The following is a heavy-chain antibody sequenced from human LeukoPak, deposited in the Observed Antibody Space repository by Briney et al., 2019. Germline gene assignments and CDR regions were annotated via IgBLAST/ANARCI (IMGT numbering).Heavy chain of an antibody. V-gene: IGHV3-74*03. J-gene: IGHJ4*02. CDR3: ARGGPGAYFDC. CDR1: GFTFSTYW. D-gene: IGHD1-14*01. CDR2: INGDGRGT. Sequence: PGGSLRLSCVVSGFTFSTYWMHWVRQAPGKGLVWVSRINGDGRGTTYGDSVKGRFTISRDNAKNTLFLQMNSLRAEDTAVFYCARGGPGAYFDCWRQGTLVTVSS.